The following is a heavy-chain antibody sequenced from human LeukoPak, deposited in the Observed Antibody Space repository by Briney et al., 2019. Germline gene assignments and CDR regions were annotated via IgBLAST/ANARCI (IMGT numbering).Heavy chain of an antibody. V-gene: IGHV3-30-3*01. D-gene: IGHD3-10*01. CDR3: AKAYYGSGSHFDY. Sequence: GGSLRLSCAASGFTFSSYAMHWVRQAPGKGLEWVAVISYDGSNKYYADSVKGRFTISRDNSKNTLYLQMNSLRAEDTAVYYCAKAYYGSGSHFDYWGQGALVTVSS. CDR1: GFTFSSYA. J-gene: IGHJ4*02. CDR2: ISYDGSNK.